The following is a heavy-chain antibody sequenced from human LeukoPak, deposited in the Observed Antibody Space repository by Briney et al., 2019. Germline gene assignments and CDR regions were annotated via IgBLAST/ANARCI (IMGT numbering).Heavy chain of an antibody. CDR2: IYYSGST. J-gene: IGHJ5*02. D-gene: IGHD2-8*01. CDR1: GGSISSSSYY. V-gene: IGHV4-39*01. Sequence: SETLSLTCTVSGGSISSSSYYWGWIRQPPGKGLEWIGSIYYSGSTYYNPSLKSRVTISVDTSKNQFSLKLSSVTAADTAVYYCARQKYDAGWFDPWGQGTLVTVSS. CDR3: ARQKYDAGWFDP.